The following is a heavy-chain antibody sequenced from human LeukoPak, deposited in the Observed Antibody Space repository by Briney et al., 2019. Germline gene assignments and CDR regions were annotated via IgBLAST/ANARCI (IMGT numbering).Heavy chain of an antibody. V-gene: IGHV3-48*04. CDR2: ISSSSSTI. Sequence: GGSLRLSCAASGFTFSSYSMNWVRQAPGKGLEWVSYISSSSSTIYYADSVKGRFTISRDNAKNSLYLQMNSLRAEDTAVYYCARDWGQVGFDPWGQGTLVTVSS. J-gene: IGHJ5*02. CDR3: ARDWGQVGFDP. D-gene: IGHD3-16*01. CDR1: GFTFSSYS.